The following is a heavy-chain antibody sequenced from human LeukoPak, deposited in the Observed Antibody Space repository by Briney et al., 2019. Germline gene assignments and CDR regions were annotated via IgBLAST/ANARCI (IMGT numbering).Heavy chain of an antibody. J-gene: IGHJ5*02. Sequence: GGSLRLSCAASGFTFSEYAMHWVRQAPGKGLEWVAIISYDGNSKYYADSVQGRFTISRDNAKNTLNLQMNSLRAEDTAVYYCARDLGQYYDTSDNWFDPWGQGTLDTVSS. CDR2: ISYDGNSK. D-gene: IGHD3-22*01. CDR1: GFTFSEYA. V-gene: IGHV3-30*03. CDR3: ARDLGQYYDTSDNWFDP.